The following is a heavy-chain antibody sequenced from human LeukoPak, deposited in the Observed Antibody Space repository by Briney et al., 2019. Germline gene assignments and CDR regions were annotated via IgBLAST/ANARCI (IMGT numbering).Heavy chain of an antibody. V-gene: IGHV4-39*01. J-gene: IGHJ4*02. CDR2: IYYSGSA. D-gene: IGHD3-10*01. CDR1: GGSISSSSYY. Sequence: SETLSLTCTVSGGSISSSSYYWGWIRQPPGKGLEWIGSIYYSGSAYYNPSLKSRVTISVDTSKNQFSLKLSSVTAADTAVYYCARGRSITMVRGARYFDYWGQGTLVTVSS. CDR3: ARGRSITMVRGARYFDY.